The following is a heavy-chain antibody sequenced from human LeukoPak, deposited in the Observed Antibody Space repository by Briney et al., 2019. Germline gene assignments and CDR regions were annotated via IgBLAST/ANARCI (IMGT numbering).Heavy chain of an antibody. CDR2: IYTSGST. D-gene: IGHD3-10*01. CDR1: GGSISSYY. V-gene: IGHV4-4*07. Sequence: SETLSLTCTVSGGSISSYYWSWIRQPAGKGLEWIGRIYTSGSTNYNPSLKSRVTMSVDTSKNQFSLKLSSVTAADTAVYYCARDYTYYYGSGSGNYYYYMDVWGKGTTVTISS. J-gene: IGHJ6*03. CDR3: ARDYTYYYGSGSGNYYYYMDV.